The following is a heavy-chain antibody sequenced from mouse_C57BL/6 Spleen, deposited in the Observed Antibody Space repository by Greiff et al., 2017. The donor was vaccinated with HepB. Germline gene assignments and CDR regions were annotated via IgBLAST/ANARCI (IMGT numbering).Heavy chain of an antibody. CDR2: ISDGGSYT. V-gene: IGHV5-4*01. CDR1: GFTFSSYA. CDR3: ARDLTGRFAY. J-gene: IGHJ3*01. Sequence: EVMLVESGGGLVKPGGSLKPSCAASGFTFSSYAMSWVRQTPEKRLEWVATISDGGSYTYYPDNVKGRFTISRDNAKNNLYLQMSHLKSEDTAMYYCARDLTGRFAYWGQGTLVTVSA. D-gene: IGHD4-1*01.